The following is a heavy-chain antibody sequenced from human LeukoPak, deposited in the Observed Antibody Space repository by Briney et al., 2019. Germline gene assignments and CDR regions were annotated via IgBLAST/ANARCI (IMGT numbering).Heavy chain of an antibody. V-gene: IGHV1-2*02. Sequence: ASVKVSCKASGYTFTVYYMHCVRQAPGQGREWMGWINPISGGTNFAQTFQGRVSMTRDTSISTSYMELSRVRSDDTAVYYYARGKGWLVYYFDYWGQGTLVTVSS. J-gene: IGHJ4*02. CDR2: INPISGGT. CDR1: GYTFTVYY. CDR3: ARGKGWLVYYFDY. D-gene: IGHD6-19*01.